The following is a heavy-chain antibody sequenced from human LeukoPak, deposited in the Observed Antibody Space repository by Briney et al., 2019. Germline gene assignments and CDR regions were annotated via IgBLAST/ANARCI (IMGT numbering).Heavy chain of an antibody. Sequence: SETLSLTCTVSGGSVSSGSYYWSWIRQPPGKGLEWIGYIYYSGSTNYDPSLKSRVTISVDTSKNQFSLKLSSVTAADTAVYYCARGNIAVAGGDYWGQGTLVTVSS. CDR1: GGSVSSGSYY. D-gene: IGHD6-19*01. J-gene: IGHJ4*02. CDR3: ARGNIAVAGGDY. CDR2: IYYSGST. V-gene: IGHV4-61*01.